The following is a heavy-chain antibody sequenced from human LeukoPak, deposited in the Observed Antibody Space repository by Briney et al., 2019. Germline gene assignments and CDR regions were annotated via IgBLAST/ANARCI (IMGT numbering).Heavy chain of an antibody. CDR2: INPSGGST. D-gene: IGHD3-22*01. CDR1: GYTFTSYY. Sequence: GASVKVSCKASGYTFTSYYMHWVRQAPGQGLEWMGIINPSGGSTSYAQKFQGRVTVTRDTSTSTVYMELSSLRSEDTAVYYCASHHPYYYDSSGHHAFDIWGQGTMVTVSS. CDR3: ASHHPYYYDSSGHHAFDI. V-gene: IGHV1-46*01. J-gene: IGHJ3*02.